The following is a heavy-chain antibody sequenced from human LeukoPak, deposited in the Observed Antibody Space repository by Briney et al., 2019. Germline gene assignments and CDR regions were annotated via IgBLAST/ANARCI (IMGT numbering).Heavy chain of an antibody. V-gene: IGHV3-23*01. CDR2: ISGSGGST. CDR3: AKDIWDIVVVPNAIPDS. Sequence: GGSLRLSCAASGFTFRSYAMSWVRQAPGKGLEWVSGISGSGGSTNYADSVKGRFTIYRDNSKNTLYLQMDSLRADDTAVYYCAKDIWDIVVVPNAIPDSWGQGTLVIVSS. J-gene: IGHJ4*02. CDR1: GFTFRSYA. D-gene: IGHD2-2*01.